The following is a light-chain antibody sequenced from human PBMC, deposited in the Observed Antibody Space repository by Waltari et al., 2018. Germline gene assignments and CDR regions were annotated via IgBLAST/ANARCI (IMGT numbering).Light chain of an antibody. V-gene: IGKV3-11*01. CDR3: QQRSNWPLMYT. J-gene: IGKJ2*01. CDR1: QSVSNF. Sequence: EIVLTQSPATLSLSPGERAPLSCRASQSVSNFLAWYQQKPGQAPRLLIYDASNRATGIPARFSGCGSGTDFTLTISSLEPEDFAVYYCQQRSNWPLMYTFGQGTKLEIK. CDR2: DAS.